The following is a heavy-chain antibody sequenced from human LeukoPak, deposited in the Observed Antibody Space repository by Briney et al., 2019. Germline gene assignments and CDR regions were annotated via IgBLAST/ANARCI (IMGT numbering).Heavy chain of an antibody. V-gene: IGHV1-2*02. D-gene: IGHD6-13*01. CDR2: INPNSGGT. J-gene: IGHJ5*02. Sequence: ASVKVSCKASGYTFTGYYMHWVRQAPGQGLEWMGWINPNSGGTNYAQKFQGRVTMTRDTSISTAYMELSRLRSDDTAVYYCARGLGIAAAGTFDPWGQGTLVTVSS. CDR3: ARGLGIAAAGTFDP. CDR1: GYTFTGYY.